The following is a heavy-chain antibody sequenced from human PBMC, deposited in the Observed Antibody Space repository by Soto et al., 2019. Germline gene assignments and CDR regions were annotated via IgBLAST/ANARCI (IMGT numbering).Heavy chain of an antibody. D-gene: IGHD3-22*01. V-gene: IGHV3-33*01. J-gene: IGHJ4*02. CDR1: GFTFSSYG. Sequence: GGSLRLSCAASGFTFSSYGMHWVRQAPGKGLEWVAVIWYDGSNKYYADSVKGRFTISRDNSKNTLYLQMNSLRAEDTAVYYCASYYYDSSRYPDYWGQGTPVTVSS. CDR2: IWYDGSNK. CDR3: ASYYYDSSRYPDY.